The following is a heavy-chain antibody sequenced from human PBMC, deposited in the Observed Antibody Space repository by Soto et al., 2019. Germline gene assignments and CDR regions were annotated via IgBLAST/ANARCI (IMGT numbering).Heavy chain of an antibody. V-gene: IGHV1-69*08. Sequence: QVQLVQSGAEVKKPGSSVKVSCKASGGTFSSYTISWVRQAPGQGLEWMGRIIPILGIANYAQKFQGRVTITADKSTSTAYMELSSLRSEDTAVYYCAIEGAVAGYYYYGMYVWGQGTTVTVSS. CDR2: IIPILGIA. J-gene: IGHJ6*02. D-gene: IGHD6-19*01. CDR3: AIEGAVAGYYYYGMYV. CDR1: GGTFSSYT.